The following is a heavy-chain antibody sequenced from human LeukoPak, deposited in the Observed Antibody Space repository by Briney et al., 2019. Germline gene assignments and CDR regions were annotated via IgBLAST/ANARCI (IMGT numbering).Heavy chain of an antibody. V-gene: IGHV5-51*01. J-gene: IGHJ4*02. Sequence: GESLKISCKGSGYSFTSYWIGWVRQMPGKGLEWMGTIYPGDSDTRYSPSFQGQVTISADKSISTAYLQWSSLKASDTAMYYCARYGSFGVVTNAFDYWGQGTLVTVSS. CDR3: ARYGSFGVVTNAFDY. CDR2: IYPGDSDT. D-gene: IGHD3-3*01. CDR1: GYSFTSYW.